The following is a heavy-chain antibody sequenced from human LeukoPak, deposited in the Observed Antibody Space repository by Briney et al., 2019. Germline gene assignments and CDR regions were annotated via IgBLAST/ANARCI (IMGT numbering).Heavy chain of an antibody. J-gene: IGHJ6*03. V-gene: IGHV1-69*05. D-gene: IGHD6-13*01. Sequence: ASVKVSCKASGGTFSSYAISWVRQAPGQGLEWMGGIIPIFGTANYAQKFQGRVTITTDESTSTAYMELSSLRSEDTAVYYCARAQAAGTGDYYYYYYMDVWGKGTTVTVSS. CDR1: GGTFSSYA. CDR2: IIPIFGTA. CDR3: ARAQAAGTGDYYYYYYMDV.